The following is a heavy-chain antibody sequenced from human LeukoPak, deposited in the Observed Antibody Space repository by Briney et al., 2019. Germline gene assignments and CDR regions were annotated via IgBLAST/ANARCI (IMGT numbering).Heavy chain of an antibody. CDR1: GGSISSSNW. D-gene: IGHD2-2*02. Sequence: SETLSLTCAVSGGSISSSNWWSWVRQPPGKGLEWIGEIYRSGSTNYNPSLKSRVTISVDKSKNQFSLKLSSVTAADTAVYYCAREKYCSSTSCYTGDYYGMDVWGQGTTVTVSS. CDR3: AREKYCSSTSCYTGDYYGMDV. CDR2: IYRSGST. J-gene: IGHJ6*02. V-gene: IGHV4-4*02.